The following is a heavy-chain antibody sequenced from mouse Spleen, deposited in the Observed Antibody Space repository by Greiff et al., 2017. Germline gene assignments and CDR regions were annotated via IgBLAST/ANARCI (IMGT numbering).Heavy chain of an antibody. CDR2: IRNKANGYTT. CDR3: ARSPYDGYVYFDV. D-gene: IGHD2-3*01. Sequence: EVKLVESGGGLVQPGGSLSLSCAASGFTFTDYYMSWVRQPPGKALEWLGFIRNKANGYTTEYSASVKGRFTISRDNSQSILYLQMNALRAEDSATYYCARSPYDGYVYFDVWGAGTTVTVSS. J-gene: IGHJ1*01. CDR1: GFTFTDYY. V-gene: IGHV7-3*01.